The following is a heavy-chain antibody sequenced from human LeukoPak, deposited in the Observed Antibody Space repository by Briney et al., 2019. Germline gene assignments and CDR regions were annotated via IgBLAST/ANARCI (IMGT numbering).Heavy chain of an antibody. D-gene: IGHD3-10*01. J-gene: IGHJ6*02. CDR1: GFTFSDYY. CDR3: ARERWGYSGSGSQYGMDV. V-gene: IGHV3-11*04. CDR2: ISSSGSTI. Sequence: GGSLRLSCAASGFTFSDYYMSWIRQAPGKGLEWVSYISSSGSTIYYADSVKGRFTISRDNAKNSLYLQMNSLRAEDTAAYYCARERWGYSGSGSQYGMDVWGQGTTVTVSS.